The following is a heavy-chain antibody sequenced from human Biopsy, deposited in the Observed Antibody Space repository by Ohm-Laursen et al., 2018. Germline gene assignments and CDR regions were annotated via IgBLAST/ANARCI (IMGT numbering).Heavy chain of an antibody. CDR3: ARVGAGAPSIDYFDY. J-gene: IGHJ4*02. D-gene: IGHD1-26*01. CDR2: IYSSGST. Sequence: TLSLTCTVSGGSISNYYWSWIRQPAGKGLEWIGRIYSSGSTNYNPSPKSRVTMSVDTSKNQFSLILSSMTAADTAVYYCARVGAGAPSIDYFDYWGQGALVTVSS. V-gene: IGHV4-4*07. CDR1: GGSISNYY.